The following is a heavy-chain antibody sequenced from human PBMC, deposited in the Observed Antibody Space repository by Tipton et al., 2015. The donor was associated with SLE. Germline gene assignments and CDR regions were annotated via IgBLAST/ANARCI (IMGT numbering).Heavy chain of an antibody. CDR2: INHSGST. D-gene: IGHD3-16*01. Sequence: GLVKPSETLSLTCAVYGGSFSGYYWSWIRQPPGKGLEWIGEINHSGSTNYNPSLKSRVTISVDTSKNQFSLKLSSVTAADTAVYYCARDLIDSPWFDPWGQGTLVTVSS. J-gene: IGHJ5*02. CDR3: ARDLIDSPWFDP. V-gene: IGHV4-34*01. CDR1: GGSFSGYY.